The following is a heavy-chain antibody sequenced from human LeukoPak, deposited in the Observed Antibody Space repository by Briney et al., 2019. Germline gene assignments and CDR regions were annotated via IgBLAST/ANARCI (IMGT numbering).Heavy chain of an antibody. V-gene: IGHV1-2*06. Sequence: ASVKVSCKASGYTFTGYYMHWVRQAPGQELEWMGRINPNSGGTNYAQKFQGRVTMTRDTSISTAYMELSRLRSDDTAVYYCAREGSTVNGYDYWGQGTLVTVSS. CDR1: GYTFTGYY. CDR2: INPNSGGT. CDR3: AREGSTVNGYDY. D-gene: IGHD4-17*01. J-gene: IGHJ4*02.